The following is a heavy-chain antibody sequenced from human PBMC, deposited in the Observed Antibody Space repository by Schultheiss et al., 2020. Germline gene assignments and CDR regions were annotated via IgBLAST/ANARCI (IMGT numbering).Heavy chain of an antibody. CDR3: AGRGYSGYDF. CDR1: GGSFSGYY. CDR2: IYTSGST. V-gene: IGHV4-59*10. Sequence: SETLSLTCAVYGGSFSGYYWSWIRQPAGKGLEWIGRIYTSGSTNYNPSLKSRVTISVDTSKNQFSLKLSSVTAADTAVYYCAGRGYSGYDFWGQGTLVTVSS. J-gene: IGHJ4*02. D-gene: IGHD5-12*01.